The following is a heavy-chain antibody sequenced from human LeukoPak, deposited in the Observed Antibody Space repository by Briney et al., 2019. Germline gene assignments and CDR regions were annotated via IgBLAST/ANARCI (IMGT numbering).Heavy chain of an antibody. J-gene: IGHJ4*02. Sequence: GGSLRLSCSASGFIFSAYTVYWVRQAPGKGLEYVSGIGTDGGSTYYADSVKGRFTISRDNSKNTLYLQMNSLRVEDTAVYFCARGYLEDYWGQGTLVTVSS. CDR2: IGTDGGST. V-gene: IGHV3-64*04. CDR3: ARGYLEDY. D-gene: IGHD3-10*01. CDR1: GFIFSAYT.